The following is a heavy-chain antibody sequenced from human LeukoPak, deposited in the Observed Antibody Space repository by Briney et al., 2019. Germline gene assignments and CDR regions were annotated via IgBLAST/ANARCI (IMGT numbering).Heavy chain of an antibody. CDR2: IYYSGST. D-gene: IGHD3-22*01. V-gene: IGHV4-31*03. CDR1: GGPISSGGYY. J-gene: IGHJ3*02. Sequence: PSETLSLTCTVSGGPISSGGYYWSWIRQHPGKGLEWIGYIYYSGSTYYNPSLKSRVTISVDTSKNQFSLKLSSVTAADTAVYYCARDYYDSSGNGNAFDIWGQGTMVTVSS. CDR3: ARDYYDSSGNGNAFDI.